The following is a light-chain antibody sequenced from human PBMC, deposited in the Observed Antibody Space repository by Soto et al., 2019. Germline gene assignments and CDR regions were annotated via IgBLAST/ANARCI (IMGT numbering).Light chain of an antibody. J-gene: IGLJ3*02. CDR3: CSYAGSSNWL. Sequence: QSVLTQPLSVSGSPGQSVTISCTGTTTNVATYNYVSWYQHHPGKAPKLILYNVSERPSGVSDRFSGSKSGNAASLTISGLQADDEADYYCCSYAGSSNWLFGGGTKLTVL. CDR1: TTNVATYNY. CDR2: NVS. V-gene: IGLV2-11*01.